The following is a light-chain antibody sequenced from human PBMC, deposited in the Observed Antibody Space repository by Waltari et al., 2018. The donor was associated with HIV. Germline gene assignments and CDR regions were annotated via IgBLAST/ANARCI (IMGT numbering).Light chain of an antibody. J-gene: IGLJ3*02. CDR1: SPHIASHT. CDR3: ATWDDSLNGRWV. CDR2: SNN. V-gene: IGLV1-44*01. Sequence: QPVLTQPPSASGTPGPSVTISCSGRSPHIASHTGTWFQQHPGTAPKLLIYSNNQRPSGVRVRFSCSKSGTSASLAISGLQSEDEADYYCATWDDSLNGRWVFGGGTKLTVL.